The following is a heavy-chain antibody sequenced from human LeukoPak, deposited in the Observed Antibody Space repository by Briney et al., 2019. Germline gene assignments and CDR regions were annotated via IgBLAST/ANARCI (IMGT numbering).Heavy chain of an antibody. J-gene: IGHJ5*02. Sequence: ETLSLTCTVSGGSISSYYWSWIRQPPGKGLEWVANIKEDGSVRYYVDSLKGRFTISRDNAKNSLYLQLNSLRAEDTAVYYCATEGTDGRGSFGWFDTWGQGTLVTVSS. CDR2: IKEDGSVR. V-gene: IGHV3-7*01. CDR3: ATEGTDGRGSFGWFDT. CDR1: GGSISSYY. D-gene: IGHD3-10*01.